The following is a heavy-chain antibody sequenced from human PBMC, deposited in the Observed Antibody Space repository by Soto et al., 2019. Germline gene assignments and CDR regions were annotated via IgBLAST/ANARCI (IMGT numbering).Heavy chain of an antibody. V-gene: IGHV3-30-3*01. J-gene: IGHJ4*02. Sequence: PGGSLRLSCAASGFTFSSYAMHWVRQAPGKGLEWVAVISYDGSNKYYADSVKGRFTISRDNSKNTLYLQMNSLRAEDTAVYYCAREPFSSGRPDYWGQGTLVTVSS. CDR1: GFTFSSYA. CDR3: AREPFSSGRPDY. D-gene: IGHD6-19*01. CDR2: ISYDGSNK.